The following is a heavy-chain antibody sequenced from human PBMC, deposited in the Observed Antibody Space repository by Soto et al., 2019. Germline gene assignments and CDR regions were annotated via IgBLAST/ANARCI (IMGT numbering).Heavy chain of an antibody. CDR2: INHSGST. D-gene: IGHD6-6*01. CDR1: GGSFSGYY. CDR3: ARAASRRPIAARRGCIDY. J-gene: IGHJ4*02. Sequence: SETLSLTCAVYGGSFSGYYWSWIRQPPGKGLEWIGEINHSGSTNYNPSLKSRVTISVDTSKNQFSLKLSSVTAADTAVYYCARAASRRPIAARRGCIDYWGQGTLVTVSS. V-gene: IGHV4-34*01.